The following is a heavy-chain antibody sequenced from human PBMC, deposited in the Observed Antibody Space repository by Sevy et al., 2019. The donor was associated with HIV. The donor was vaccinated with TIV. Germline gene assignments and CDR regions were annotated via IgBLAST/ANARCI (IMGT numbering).Heavy chain of an antibody. CDR1: GYSFSSYA. V-gene: IGHV3-23*01. D-gene: IGHD6-13*01. CDR2: INSRGGST. J-gene: IGHJ4*02. Sequence: GGSLRLSCVVSGYSFSSYAISWVRQAPGKGLEWVSTINSRGGSTYYADSVKCRFTISRDNLKNTLFLQMISLRVDDTAIYYCARPSPRIAAAASAFCDNWGQGTLVTVSS. CDR3: ARPSPRIAAAASAFCDN.